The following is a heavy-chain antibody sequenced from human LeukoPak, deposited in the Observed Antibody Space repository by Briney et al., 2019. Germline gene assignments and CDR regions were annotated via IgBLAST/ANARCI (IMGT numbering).Heavy chain of an antibody. V-gene: IGHV3-21*06. CDR3: AREASDAFDI. J-gene: IGHJ3*02. CDR1: GFIFSIYS. CDR2: ISGGSTYI. Sequence: GGSLRLSCAASGFIFSIYSMNWVRQAPGKGLEWVSYISGGSTYIYYADSVKGRFTISRDEATNSLFLQMNSLSAEDTAVYYCAREASDAFDIWGQGTMVTVSS.